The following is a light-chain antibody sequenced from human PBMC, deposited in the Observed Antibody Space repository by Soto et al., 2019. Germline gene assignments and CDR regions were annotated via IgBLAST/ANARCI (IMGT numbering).Light chain of an antibody. Sequence: DIQMTESPSSLSASVGARVTITCRASQSISSYLNWYQQKPGKAPKVLSYAASSLQSGVPSRFSGSGSGTDFTLTISSLKPEDFETYYCQHYNSYSEAFGQGTKVDIK. V-gene: IGKV1-39*01. J-gene: IGKJ1*01. CDR2: AAS. CDR3: QHYNSYSEA. CDR1: QSISSY.